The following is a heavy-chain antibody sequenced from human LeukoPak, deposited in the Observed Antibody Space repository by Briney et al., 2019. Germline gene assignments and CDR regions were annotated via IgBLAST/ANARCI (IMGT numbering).Heavy chain of an antibody. CDR1: GFTFSSYW. Sequence: GGSLRLSCAASGFTFSSYWMSWVRQAPGKGLEWVANIKQDGSEKYYVDSVKGRFTISRDNSKNTLYLQMNSLRVEDTAVYYCARGDRGTAAGNNWFNPWGQGTLVTVSS. D-gene: IGHD6-13*01. CDR2: IKQDGSEK. J-gene: IGHJ5*02. V-gene: IGHV3-7*01. CDR3: ARGDRGTAAGNNWFNP.